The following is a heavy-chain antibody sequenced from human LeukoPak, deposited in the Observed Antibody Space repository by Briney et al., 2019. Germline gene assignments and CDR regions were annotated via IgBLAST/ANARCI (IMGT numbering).Heavy chain of an antibody. V-gene: IGHV3-74*01. CDR3: ATKQWLAPPPDS. CDR2: INTDGTVT. J-gene: IGHJ4*02. CDR1: GFTFSKYW. Sequence: PGGSLRLSCAASGFTFSKYWMLWVRHAPGKGLESVSRINTDGTVTTYADSVKGRFTVSRDNADNTMFLQMNSVRDEGTAVYYCATKQWLAPPPDSWGQGTPVTVSS. D-gene: IGHD6-19*01.